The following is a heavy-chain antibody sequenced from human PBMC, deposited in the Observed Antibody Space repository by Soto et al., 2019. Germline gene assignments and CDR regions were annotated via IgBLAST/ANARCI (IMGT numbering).Heavy chain of an antibody. CDR3: ATLVPYCSSTSCYAGRYSYGYYYYYYMDV. CDR2: INHSGST. V-gene: IGHV4-34*01. CDR1: GGSFSGYY. Sequence: SETLSLTCAVYGGSFSGYYWSWIRQPPGKGLEWIGEINHSGSTNYNPSLKSRVTISVDTSKNQFSLKLSSVTAADTAVYYCATLVPYCSSTSCYAGRYSYGYYYYYYMDVWGKGTTVTVSS. J-gene: IGHJ6*03. D-gene: IGHD2-2*01.